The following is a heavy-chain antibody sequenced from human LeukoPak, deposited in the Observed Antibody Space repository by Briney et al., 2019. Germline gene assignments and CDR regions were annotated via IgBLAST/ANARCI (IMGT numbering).Heavy chain of an antibody. V-gene: IGHV3-23*01. Sequence: GGSLRLSCAASGFTFSSYAMSWVRQAPGKGLEWVSAISGSGGSTYYADSVKGRFTISRDNAKNSLYLQMNSLRAEDTALYYCARDAGYSSSWNYMDVWGKGTTVTVSS. CDR1: GFTFSSYA. CDR2: ISGSGGST. CDR3: ARDAGYSSSWNYMDV. D-gene: IGHD6-13*01. J-gene: IGHJ6*03.